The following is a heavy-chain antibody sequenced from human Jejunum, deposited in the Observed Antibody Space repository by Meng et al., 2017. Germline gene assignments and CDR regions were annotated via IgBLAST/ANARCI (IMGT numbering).Heavy chain of an antibody. CDR2: MNQDGSQK. V-gene: IGHV3-7*01. D-gene: IGHD1-26*01. J-gene: IGHJ4*02. CDR3: ARGVREGG. Sequence: GESLKISCAASGFTFSSYWMSWVRQAPGKGLEWVANMNQDGSQKLYVDSVKGRFTISRDNAKNSLVLQMDSLRAEDKAVYYCARGVREGGWGQGTLVTVSS. CDR1: GFTFSSYW.